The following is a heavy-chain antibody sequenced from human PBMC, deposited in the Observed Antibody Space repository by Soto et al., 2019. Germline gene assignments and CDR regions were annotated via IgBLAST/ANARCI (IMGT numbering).Heavy chain of an antibody. D-gene: IGHD6-13*01. CDR1: GGSISSGGYY. Sequence: SETLSLTCTVSGGSISSGGYYWSWIRQHPGKGLEWIGYIYYSGSTYYNPSLKSRVTIAVDTSKNQFSLKLSSVTAADPAVYYCARSPDSSSWPKNWFDPWGEGTRVTVSS. J-gene: IGHJ5*02. CDR3: ARSPDSSSWPKNWFDP. V-gene: IGHV4-31*03. CDR2: IYYSGST.